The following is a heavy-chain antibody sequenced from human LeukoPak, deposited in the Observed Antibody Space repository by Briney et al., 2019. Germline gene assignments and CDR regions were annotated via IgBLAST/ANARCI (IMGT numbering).Heavy chain of an antibody. CDR2: INHSGST. D-gene: IGHD1-26*01. CDR3: AKNGRSGFSFDP. Sequence: SETLSLTCAVYGGSFSGYYWSWIRQPPGKGLEWIGEINHSGSTNYNPSLKSRVTISVDTSKNRFSLKLSSVTAADTAVYYCAKNGRSGFSFDPWGQGTLVTVSS. J-gene: IGHJ5*02. V-gene: IGHV4-34*01. CDR1: GGSFSGYY.